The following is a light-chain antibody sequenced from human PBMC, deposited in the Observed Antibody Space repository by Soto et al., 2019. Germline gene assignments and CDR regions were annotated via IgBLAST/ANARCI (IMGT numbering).Light chain of an antibody. J-gene: IGLJ3*02. CDR2: SNT. V-gene: IGLV1-44*01. CDR1: SSNIGSNT. CDR3: ASWDDSLFGWV. Sequence: QSVLTQPPSASGTPGQRVTISCSGSSSNIGSNTVNWYQQLPGTAPKLLIYSNTIRPPRVPDRFSGSKSGASASLVISGLRSDDEADYFCASWDDSLFGWVFGGGTQLT.